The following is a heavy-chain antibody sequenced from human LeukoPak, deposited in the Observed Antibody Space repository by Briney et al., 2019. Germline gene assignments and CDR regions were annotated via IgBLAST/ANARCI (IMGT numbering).Heavy chain of an antibody. CDR2: IFYNGRT. CDR1: GGSISYSTTY. J-gene: IGHJ4*02. Sequence: SETLSLTCTVSGGSISYSTTYWGWIRQPPGRGLEWIASIFYNGRTWNNPSLKSRVSISVDTSKNQFSLKVSAVTAADTAVYYCARQGTYYDKIYYFDYWGQGTLVTVSS. D-gene: IGHD3-16*01. CDR3: ARQGTYYDKIYYFDY. V-gene: IGHV4-39*01.